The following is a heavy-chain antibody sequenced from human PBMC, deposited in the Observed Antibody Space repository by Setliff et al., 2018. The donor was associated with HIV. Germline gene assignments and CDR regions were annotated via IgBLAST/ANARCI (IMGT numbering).Heavy chain of an antibody. CDR1: GFTFRNYG. V-gene: IGHV3-33*01. Sequence: PGGSLRLSCAASGFTFRNYGMHWVRQAPGKGLEWVAVIWYDGSNKYYADSVQGRFIISRDNSKNTLYLQMNSQSAEDTAVYYCARAPSMAVAYYFDYWGQGTLVTVSS. CDR3: ARAPSMAVAYYFDY. J-gene: IGHJ4*02. D-gene: IGHD6-19*01. CDR2: IWYDGSNK.